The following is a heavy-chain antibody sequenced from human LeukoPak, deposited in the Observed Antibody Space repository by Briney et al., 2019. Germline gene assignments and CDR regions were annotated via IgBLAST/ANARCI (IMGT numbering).Heavy chain of an antibody. D-gene: IGHD4-17*01. CDR3: ARGRTPYGDYGGGFVLDP. Sequence: TGGSLRLSCGASGFTFSSYGMHWVRQAPGKGLEWVAFIRYDGSNKYYADSVKGRFTISRDNSKNTLYLQMNSLRAEDTAVYYSARGRTPYGDYGGGFVLDPWGQGTLVTVSS. V-gene: IGHV3-30*02. CDR1: GFTFSSYG. J-gene: IGHJ5*02. CDR2: IRYDGSNK.